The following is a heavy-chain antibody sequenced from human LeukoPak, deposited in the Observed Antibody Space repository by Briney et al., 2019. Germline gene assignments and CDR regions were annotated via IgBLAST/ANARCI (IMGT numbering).Heavy chain of an antibody. CDR2: IYTSGST. V-gene: IGHV4-61*02. CDR3: ARVRVKTIDY. J-gene: IGHJ4*02. Sequence: SETLSLTCTVSGGSISSGSYYWSWIRQPAGKGLEWIGRIYTSGSTNYNPSLKSRVTISVDTSKNQFSLKLSSVTAADTAVYYCARVRVKTIDYWGQGTLVTVSS. CDR1: GGSISSGSYY. D-gene: IGHD1-7*01.